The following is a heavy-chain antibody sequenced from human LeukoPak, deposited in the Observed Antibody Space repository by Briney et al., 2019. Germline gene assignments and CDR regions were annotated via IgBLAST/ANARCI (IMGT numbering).Heavy chain of an antibody. D-gene: IGHD5-12*01. V-gene: IGHV4-61*02. J-gene: IGHJ5*02. CDR3: ARVRRIGASLGWFDP. CDR1: GNSISSGDNY. CDR2: IYTSGST. Sequence: PSETLSLTCTVSGNSISSGDNYWSWIRQPAGKGLEWIGRIYTSGSTNYNPSLKSRVTMSVDTSKNKFSLRLNSVTAADTAVYYCARVRRIGASLGWFDPWGQGTLVTVSS.